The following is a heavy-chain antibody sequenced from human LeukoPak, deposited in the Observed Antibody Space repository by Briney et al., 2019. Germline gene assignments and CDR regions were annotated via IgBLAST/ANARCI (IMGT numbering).Heavy chain of an antibody. J-gene: IGHJ4*02. CDR1: GFTLTTYG. CDR3: ARDGGSGLDY. D-gene: IGHD2-15*01. Sequence: GGSLRLSCAASGFTLTTYGVHWVRQSPGKGLEWVAVMWHDGSRKYYGDSVKGRFTMSRDDPKNTLYLQMNSLKAEDAAVYYCARDGGSGLDYWGQGTLVTVSS. V-gene: IGHV3-33*01. CDR2: MWHDGSRK.